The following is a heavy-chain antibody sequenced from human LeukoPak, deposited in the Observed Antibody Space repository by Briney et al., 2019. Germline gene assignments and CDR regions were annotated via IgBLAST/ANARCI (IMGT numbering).Heavy chain of an antibody. V-gene: IGHV4-30-4*07. J-gene: IGHJ3*02. CDR3: ARGPYSYDSSGAFDI. D-gene: IGHD3-22*01. CDR1: GGSINSGGYS. Sequence: SETLSLTCAVSGGSINSGGYSWSWIRQPPGKGLEWIGYIYYSGATYYNPSLKSRLTISIDTSKNQFSLKLSSVTAADTAVYFCARGPYSYDSSGAFDIWGQGTMVTVSS. CDR2: IYYSGAT.